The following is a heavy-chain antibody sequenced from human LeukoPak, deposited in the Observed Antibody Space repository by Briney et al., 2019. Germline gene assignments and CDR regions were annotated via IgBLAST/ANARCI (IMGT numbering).Heavy chain of an antibody. V-gene: IGHV4-30-2*01. CDR2: IYHSGST. Sequence: PSQTLSLTCAVSGGSISSGGYSWSWIRQPPGKGLEWIGYIYHSGSTYYNPSLKSRVTISVDTSKNQFSLKLSSVTAADTTVYYCARMARDLHYYDSSGTSYDVGFDYWGQGTLVTVSS. CDR1: GGSISSGGYS. J-gene: IGHJ4*02. D-gene: IGHD3-22*01. CDR3: ARMARDLHYYDSSGTSYDVGFDY.